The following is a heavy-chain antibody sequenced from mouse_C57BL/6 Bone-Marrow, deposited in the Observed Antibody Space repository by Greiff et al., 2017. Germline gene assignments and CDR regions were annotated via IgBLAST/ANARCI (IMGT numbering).Heavy chain of an antibody. D-gene: IGHD2-4*01. CDR1: GYTFTSYW. Sequence: QVQLQQPGAELVMPGASVKLSCKASGYTFTSYWMHWVKQRPGQGLEWIGELDPSDSYTNYNQQFKGKSTLTVDRSSSTAYMQLSSLTSEDSAVYYCARDYDPAWFAYWGQGTLVTVSA. V-gene: IGHV1-69*01. J-gene: IGHJ3*01. CDR3: ARDYDPAWFAY. CDR2: LDPSDSYT.